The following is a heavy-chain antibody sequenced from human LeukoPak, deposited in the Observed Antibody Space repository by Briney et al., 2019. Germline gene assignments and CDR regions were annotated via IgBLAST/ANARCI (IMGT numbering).Heavy chain of an antibody. V-gene: IGHV1-69*13. J-gene: IGHJ6*03. D-gene: IGHD3-16*02. Sequence: AASVKVSCKASGGTFSSYAISWVRQAPGQGHEWMGGIVPIFGTANYAQKFPGRVTITADESTSTAYMELSSLRSEDTAVYYCARVIVGGIRDYYYYMDVWGKGTTVTVSS. CDR3: ARVIVGGIRDYYYYMDV. CDR1: GGTFSSYA. CDR2: IVPIFGTA.